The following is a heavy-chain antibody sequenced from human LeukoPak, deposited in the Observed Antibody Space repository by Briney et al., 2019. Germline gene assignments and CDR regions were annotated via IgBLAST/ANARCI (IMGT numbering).Heavy chain of an antibody. Sequence: ASVTVSFKASGYTFTVYYMHWVRQAPGQGLEWMGWINPNSGGTNYAQKFQGRVTMTRDTSISTAYMELSRLRSDDTAVYYCARDYAAAGSSGVFDWFDPWGQGTPVTVSS. CDR2: INPNSGGT. J-gene: IGHJ5*02. D-gene: IGHD6-13*01. V-gene: IGHV1-2*02. CDR1: GYTFTVYY. CDR3: ARDYAAAGSSGVFDWFDP.